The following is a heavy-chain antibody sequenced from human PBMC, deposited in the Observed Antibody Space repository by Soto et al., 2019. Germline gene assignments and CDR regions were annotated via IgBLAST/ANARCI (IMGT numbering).Heavy chain of an antibody. D-gene: IGHD5-18*01. V-gene: IGHV1-69*13. J-gene: IGHJ4*02. Sequence: SVKVSCKASGYTFTDYSMHWVRQARGQGLEWMAGIIPIFGTANYAQKFQGRVTITADESTSTAYMELSSLRSEDTAVYYCARGGVQLWDSDFDYWGQGTLVTVSS. CDR3: ARGGVQLWDSDFDY. CDR1: GYTFTDYS. CDR2: IIPIFGTA.